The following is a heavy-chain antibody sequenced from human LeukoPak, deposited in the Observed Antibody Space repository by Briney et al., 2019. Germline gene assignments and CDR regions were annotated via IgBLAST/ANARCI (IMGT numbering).Heavy chain of an antibody. D-gene: IGHD3-3*01. CDR1: GFTFSRSA. CDR2: ITSGGGST. J-gene: IGHJ6*03. V-gene: IGHV3-64*01. CDR3: AATITGGNYYYMDV. Sequence: GGSLRLSCAASGFTFSRSAMHWVRQAPGKGLESVSGITSGGGSTYYASSVKGRFIISRDNSKNTLYLQMGSLGAEGMAVYYCAATITGGNYYYMDVWGKGTTVTVSS.